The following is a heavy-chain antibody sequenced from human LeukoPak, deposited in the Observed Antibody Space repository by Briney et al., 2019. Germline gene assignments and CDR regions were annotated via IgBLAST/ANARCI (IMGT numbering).Heavy chain of an antibody. CDR2: ISGSGGST. CDR3: AKDGIAARPAPYYFDY. V-gene: IGHV3-23*01. Sequence: LSGGSLRLSCAASGFTFSSYVMSWVRQAPGKGLEWVSAISGSGGSTYYADSVKGRFTVSRDKSKNTLYLQMNSLRAEDTAVYYCAKDGIAARPAPYYFDYWGQGTLVTVSS. CDR1: GFTFSSYV. J-gene: IGHJ4*02. D-gene: IGHD6-6*01.